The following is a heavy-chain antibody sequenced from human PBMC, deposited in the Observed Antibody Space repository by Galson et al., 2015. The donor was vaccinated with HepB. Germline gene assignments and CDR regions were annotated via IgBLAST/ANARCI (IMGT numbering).Heavy chain of an antibody. Sequence: SLRLSCAASGFIFDHYAMHWVRQGPGKGLEWVSGISWNSGSIGYADSVKGRFTISRGNAKNSLDLQMNSLGAEDTALYFCAKIITFMTDYYDSSGYYSHWGQGTLVTVSP. CDR3: AKIITFMTDYYDSSGYYSH. D-gene: IGHD3-22*01. CDR2: ISWNSGSI. V-gene: IGHV3-9*01. J-gene: IGHJ4*02. CDR1: GFIFDHYA.